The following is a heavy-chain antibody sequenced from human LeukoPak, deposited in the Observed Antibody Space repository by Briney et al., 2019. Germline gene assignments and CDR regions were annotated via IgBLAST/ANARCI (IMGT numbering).Heavy chain of an antibody. CDR2: IYYSGST. V-gene: IGHV4-31*03. D-gene: IGHD4-23*01. J-gene: IGHJ5*02. Sequence: PSQTLSLTCTVSGGSISSGGYYWSWIRQHPGKGLEWIGYIYYSGSTYYNPSLKSRVTISVDTSKNQFSLKLSSVTAADTAVYYCGRDSKGYGGNYNWFDPWGQGTLVTVSS. CDR1: GGSISSGGYY. CDR3: GRDSKGYGGNYNWFDP.